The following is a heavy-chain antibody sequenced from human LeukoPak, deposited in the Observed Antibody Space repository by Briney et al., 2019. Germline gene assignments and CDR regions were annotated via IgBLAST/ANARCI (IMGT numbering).Heavy chain of an antibody. CDR3: TNSLWFGELVY. Sequence: GGSLRLSCTASGFTFGDYAMSWVRQAPGKGLEWVGFIRSKAYGGTTEYAASVKGRFTISRDDSKSIAYLQMNSLKTEDTAVYYCTNSLWFGELVYWSQGTLVTVSS. V-gene: IGHV3-49*04. D-gene: IGHD3-10*01. CDR1: GFTFGDYA. J-gene: IGHJ4*02. CDR2: IRSKAYGGTT.